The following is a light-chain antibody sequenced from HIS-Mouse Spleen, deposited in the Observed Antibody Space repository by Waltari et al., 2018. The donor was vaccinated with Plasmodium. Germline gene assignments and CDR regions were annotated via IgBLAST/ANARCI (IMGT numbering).Light chain of an antibody. Sequence: SYELTQPPSVSVSPGQTARITCSGDALPTKYAYCYQQKSGQAPVLFIYEDSKRPSGIPERFSGSSSGTMATLTISGAQVEDEADYYCYSTDSSGNHRVFGGGTKLTVL. CDR3: YSTDSSGNHRV. J-gene: IGLJ3*02. CDR1: ALPTKY. CDR2: EDS. V-gene: IGLV3-10*01.